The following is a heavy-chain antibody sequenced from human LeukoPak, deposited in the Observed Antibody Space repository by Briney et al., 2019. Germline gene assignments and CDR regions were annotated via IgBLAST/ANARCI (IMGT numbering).Heavy chain of an antibody. D-gene: IGHD3-10*01. V-gene: IGHV4-34*01. Sequence: SETLSLTCAVYGGSFSGYYWSWIRQPPGKGLEWIGEINHSGSTNHNPSLKSRVTISVDTPKNQFSLKLSSVTAADTAVYYCARGDYYGSGSYHYFDYWGQGTLVTVSS. CDR1: GGSFSGYY. CDR3: ARGDYYGSGSYHYFDY. CDR2: INHSGST. J-gene: IGHJ4*02.